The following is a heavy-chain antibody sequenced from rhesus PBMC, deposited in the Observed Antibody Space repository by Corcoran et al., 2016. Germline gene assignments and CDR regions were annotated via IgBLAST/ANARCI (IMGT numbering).Heavy chain of an antibody. CDR2: AYGISTST. CDR3: ARERFGTWSSVFDY. CDR1: GGSLRVNYR. Sequence: VQLQESGPGVVTPSETLSLTCAVLGGSLRVNYRRNWVPPPQVSGLEWIAFAYGISTSTTYNPSLKSRVTISKDTSKNQCSLKLSSVTAADTAVYYCARERFGTWSSVFDYWGQGVLVTVSS. J-gene: IGHJ4*01. D-gene: IGHD6-13*01. V-gene: IGHV4S10*01.